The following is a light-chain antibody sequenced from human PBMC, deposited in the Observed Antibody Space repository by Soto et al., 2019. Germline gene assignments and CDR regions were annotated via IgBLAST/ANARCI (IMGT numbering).Light chain of an antibody. J-gene: IGKJ4*02. CDR1: QSVSSS. V-gene: IGKV3-11*01. Sequence: EIVLTQSPATLSLSPGETATLSCRASQSVSSSLAWYQQKPGQTPRLLIYDASNRATGIPARFSGSGSGTDFTLTVSSLEPENLAVYYCQHRSSWPLTFGGGTKVEIK. CDR2: DAS. CDR3: QHRSSWPLT.